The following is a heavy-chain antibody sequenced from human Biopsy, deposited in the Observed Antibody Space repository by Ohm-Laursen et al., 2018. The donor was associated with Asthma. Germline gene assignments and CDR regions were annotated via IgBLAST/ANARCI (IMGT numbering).Heavy chain of an antibody. V-gene: IGHV1-3*01. J-gene: IGHJ3*01. D-gene: IGHD3-9*01. CDR3: ARTYYDFLTGQVKDVFGV. CDR1: GYTFIHFA. Sequence: ASVKVSCKASGYTFIHFAIHWVRQAPGQRLEWMGWINAGDGNTKYSQKFQGRVIITRDTSASTAYMELRSLRSEDTATYYCARTYYDFLTGQVKDVFGVWGQGTMVTVSS. CDR2: INAGDGNT.